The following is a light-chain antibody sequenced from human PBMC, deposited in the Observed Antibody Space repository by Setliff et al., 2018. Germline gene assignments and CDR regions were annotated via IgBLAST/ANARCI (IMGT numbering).Light chain of an antibody. J-gene: IGLJ3*02. V-gene: IGLV2-14*01. CDR1: SSDVGGYNY. CDR3: SSHTTSSTWV. Sequence: QSALTQPASVSGSPGQSITISCTGTSSDVGGYNYVSWYQQHPGKAPKLMIYEVSDRPSGVSNRFSSSKSGNTASLTISGLQAEDDADYYCSSHTTSSTWVFGGGTKVTVL. CDR2: EVS.